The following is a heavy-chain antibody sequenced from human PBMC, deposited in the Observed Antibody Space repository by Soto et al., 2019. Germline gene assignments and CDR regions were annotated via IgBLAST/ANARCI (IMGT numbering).Heavy chain of an antibody. CDR3: SRHTSSLVVPAAPAGRMDV. CDR2: ISYDGSNK. D-gene: IGHD2-2*01. Sequence: QVQLVESGGGVVQPGRSLRLSCAASGFTFSSYAMHWVRQAPGKGLEWVAVISYDGSNKYYADSVKGRFTISRDNSKNTLYLQMNSLRAEDTSAYYCSRHTSSLVVPAAPAGRMDVWGQGTTVTVYS. V-gene: IGHV3-30-3*01. CDR1: GFTFSSYA. J-gene: IGHJ6*02.